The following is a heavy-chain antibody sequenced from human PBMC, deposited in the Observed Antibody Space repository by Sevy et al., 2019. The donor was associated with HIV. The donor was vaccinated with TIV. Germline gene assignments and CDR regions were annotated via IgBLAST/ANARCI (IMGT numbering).Heavy chain of an antibody. D-gene: IGHD3-10*01. CDR1: EFTFSDYY. J-gene: IGHJ3*02. Sequence: GGYLRLSCAASEFTFSDYYMSWFRQAPGKGLEWVSYISNSGSDIYYADSVKGRFTISRDNAKKSLYLQMNSLRVEDTAVYYCARGGMVSPDAFDIWGQGTLVTVSS. V-gene: IGHV3-11*01. CDR2: ISNSGSDI. CDR3: ARGGMVSPDAFDI.